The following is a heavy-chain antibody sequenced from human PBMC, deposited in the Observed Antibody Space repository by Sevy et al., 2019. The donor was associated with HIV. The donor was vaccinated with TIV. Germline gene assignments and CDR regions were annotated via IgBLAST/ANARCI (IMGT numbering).Heavy chain of an antibody. V-gene: IGHV4-39*01. CDR1: GGSISSSSYY. Sequence: SETLSLTCTVSGGSISSSSYYWGWIRQPPGKGLEWIGRIYYSGSTYYNPSLKSRVTISVDTSKNQFSLKLSSVTAADTAVYYCARLVVVPAAKSYYYYGMDVWGQGTTVTVSS. CDR3: ARLVVVPAAKSYYYYGMDV. CDR2: IYYSGST. J-gene: IGHJ6*02. D-gene: IGHD2-2*01.